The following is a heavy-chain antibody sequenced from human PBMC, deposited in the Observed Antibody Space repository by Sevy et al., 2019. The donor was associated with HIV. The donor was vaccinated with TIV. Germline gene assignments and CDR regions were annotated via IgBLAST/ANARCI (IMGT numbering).Heavy chain of an antibody. J-gene: IGHJ6*02. CDR1: GFTFDDYA. CDR2: ISWDGGST. Sequence: GGSLRLSCAASGFTFDDYAMHWVRQAPGKGLEWVSLISWDGGSTYYADSVKGRFTISRDNSKNSLYLQMNSLRAEDTALYYCAKDMRSYYDSSGHYYYYYYGMDVWGQWTTVTVSS. D-gene: IGHD3-22*01. CDR3: AKDMRSYYDSSGHYYYYYYGMDV. V-gene: IGHV3-43D*03.